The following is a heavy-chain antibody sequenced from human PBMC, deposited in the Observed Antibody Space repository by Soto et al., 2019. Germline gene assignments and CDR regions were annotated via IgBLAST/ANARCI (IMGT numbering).Heavy chain of an antibody. J-gene: IGHJ5*02. CDR3: ARGEDSDSSGYSSSGNWFDP. V-gene: IGHV1-2*02. CDR2: INPNNGVT. Sequence: GASVKVSCKASGYAFSDSYIHWVRQAPGQGLEWLGWINPNNGVTHSAQKFQGRVTITRDTSISTTYMELSRLRSDDTAVYYCARGEDSDSSGYSSSGNWFDPWGQGTLVTVSS. D-gene: IGHD3-22*01. CDR1: GYAFSDSY.